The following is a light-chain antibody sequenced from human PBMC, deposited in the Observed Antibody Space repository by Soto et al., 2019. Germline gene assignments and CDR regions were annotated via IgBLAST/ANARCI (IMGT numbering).Light chain of an antibody. CDR1: QSVSNNY. CDR2: GAS. V-gene: IGKV3-20*01. J-gene: IGKJ1*01. Sequence: EIVLTQSACTLSLSPGERATLSWRASQSVSNNYLAWYQQKPGQAPRLLIYGASNRATGIPDRFSGSGSGTDFTLTISRLEPEDFAVYYCQQYGSSGTFGQGTKVDIK. CDR3: QQYGSSGT.